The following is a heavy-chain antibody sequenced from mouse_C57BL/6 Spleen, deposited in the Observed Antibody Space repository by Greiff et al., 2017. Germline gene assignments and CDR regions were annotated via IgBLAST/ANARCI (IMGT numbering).Heavy chain of an antibody. D-gene: IGHD1-1*01. Sequence: VQLQQSGAELARPGASVKLSCKASGYTFTSYGISWVKQRTGQGLEWIGEIYPRSGNTYYNEKFTGKATLTADKSTSTAYMELRSLTSEDSAVYFWAREDYYGSYYCAMDYWGEVTSVNVSS. J-gene: IGHJ4*01. CDR2: IYPRSGNT. CDR1: GYTFTSYG. CDR3: AREDYYGSYYCAMDY. V-gene: IGHV1-81*01.